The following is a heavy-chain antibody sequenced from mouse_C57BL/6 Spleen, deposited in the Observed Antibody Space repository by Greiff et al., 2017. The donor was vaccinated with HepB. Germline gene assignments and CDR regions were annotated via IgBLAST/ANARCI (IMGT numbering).Heavy chain of an antibody. J-gene: IGHJ2*01. CDR2: ISSGGGST. Sequence: EVQLVESGGGLVQPGGSLKLSCVASGFTFSDYYMYWVRQTPEKRLEWVAYISSGGGSTYYPDTVKGRFTISRDNAKNTLYLQMSRLKSEDTAMYYCARHEEYGNYFDYWGQGTTLTVSS. V-gene: IGHV5-12*01. CDR3: ARHEEYGNYFDY. D-gene: IGHD2-10*02. CDR1: GFTFSDYY.